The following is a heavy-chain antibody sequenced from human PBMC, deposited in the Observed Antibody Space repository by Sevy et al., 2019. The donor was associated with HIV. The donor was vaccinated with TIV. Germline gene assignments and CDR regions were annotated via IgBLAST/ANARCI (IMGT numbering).Heavy chain of an antibody. D-gene: IGHD4-17*01. J-gene: IGHJ4*02. V-gene: IGHV3-48*03. Sequence: SLRLSCTASWFPFGSYEMNWVRQAPGKGLEWVSYISNSGSAKYYSDSVRGRFTISRDNAKNSLYLQMNSLRAEDTAVYYCARDLPPSATTVAHFDYWGRGTLVTVSS. CDR2: ISNSGSAK. CDR1: WFPFGSYE. CDR3: ARDLPPSATTVAHFDY.